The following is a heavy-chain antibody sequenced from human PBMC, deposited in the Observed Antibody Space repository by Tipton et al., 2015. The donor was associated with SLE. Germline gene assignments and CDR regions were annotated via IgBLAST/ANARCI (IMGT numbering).Heavy chain of an antibody. CDR3: ARAPGQLWAWDY. D-gene: IGHD5-18*01. CDR1: GGSFSGYY. Sequence: TLSLTCAVYGGSFSGYYWSWIRQPPGKGLEWIGEINHSGSTNYNPSLKSRVTISVDTSKNQFSLKVSSVTAADTAVYYCARAPGQLWAWDYWGQGTLVTVSS. V-gene: IGHV4-34*01. J-gene: IGHJ4*02. CDR2: INHSGST.